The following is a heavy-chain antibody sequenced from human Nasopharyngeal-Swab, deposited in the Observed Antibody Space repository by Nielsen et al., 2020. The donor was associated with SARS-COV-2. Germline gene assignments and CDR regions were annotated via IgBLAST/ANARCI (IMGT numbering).Heavy chain of an antibody. J-gene: IGHJ5*02. Sequence: SETLSLTCAVYGGSFSGYYWSWIRQPPGKGLEWIGSIYYSGSTYYNPSLKSRVTISVDTSKNQFSLKLNSVTAADTAVYYCARHKNWFDPWGQGTLVTVSS. CDR1: GGSFSGYY. CDR2: IYYSGST. V-gene: IGHV4-34*01. CDR3: ARHKNWFDP.